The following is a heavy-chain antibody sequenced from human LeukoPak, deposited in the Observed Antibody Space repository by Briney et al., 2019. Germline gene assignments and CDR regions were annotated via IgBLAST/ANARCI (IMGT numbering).Heavy chain of an antibody. CDR1: GFTFSTYG. CDR2: IRYDGSNK. J-gene: IGHJ5*01. D-gene: IGHD4-17*01. CDR3: AKVYEYGDNDWFDS. Sequence: GGSLRLSCGASGFTFSTYGMHWARQAPDKGLEWVAFIRYDGSNKNYADSVKGRFTISRDNSKNTLYLQMNSLRPEDTAVYYCAKVYEYGDNDWFDSWGQGTLVTVSS. V-gene: IGHV3-30*02.